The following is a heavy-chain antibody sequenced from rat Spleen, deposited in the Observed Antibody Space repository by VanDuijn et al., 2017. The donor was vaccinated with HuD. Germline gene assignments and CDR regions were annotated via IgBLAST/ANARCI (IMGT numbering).Heavy chain of an antibody. Sequence: QVQLKESGPGLVQPSQTLSLTRTVSGFSLTSNGVSWVRQPPGKGLEWMGRIQSGGSTDYNSALKSRLSISRDTSKSQVFLKMNSLQTEDTAMYFCAINWSDYWGQGVMVTVSS. CDR1: GFSLTSNG. CDR2: IQSGGST. CDR3: AINWSDY. V-gene: IGHV2-1*01. D-gene: IGHD4-2*01. J-gene: IGHJ2*01.